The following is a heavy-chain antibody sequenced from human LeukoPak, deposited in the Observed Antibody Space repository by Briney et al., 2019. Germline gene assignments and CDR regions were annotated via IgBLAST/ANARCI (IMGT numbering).Heavy chain of an antibody. CDR3: ARVRSGSYHLDY. CDR1: GYAFTSYY. Sequence: ASVKVSCKASGYAFTSYYMHWVRQAPGQGLEWMGIINPSGGSTSYAQKFQGRVTMTRDTSTSTVYVELSSLRSEDTAVYYCARVRSGSYHLDYWGQGTLVTVSS. V-gene: IGHV1-46*01. CDR2: INPSGGST. J-gene: IGHJ4*02. D-gene: IGHD1-26*01.